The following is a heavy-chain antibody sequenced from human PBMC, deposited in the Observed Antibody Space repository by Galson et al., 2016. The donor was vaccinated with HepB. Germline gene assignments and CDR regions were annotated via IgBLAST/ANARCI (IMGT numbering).Heavy chain of an antibody. CDR3: AKIYDEFWSGYYYYHHGMDV. J-gene: IGHJ6*04. Sequence: SLRLSCAASGVIFSKYAMHWVRQAPGQGLEWVAVIGYDGSHKYYAESVKGRFIISRDNSKNTLHLQMNGLRPEDTAVYYCAKIYDEFWSGYYYYHHGMDVWGKGTRVTVSS. V-gene: IGHV3-30*18. CDR1: GVIFSKYA. D-gene: IGHD3-3*01. CDR2: IGYDGSHK.